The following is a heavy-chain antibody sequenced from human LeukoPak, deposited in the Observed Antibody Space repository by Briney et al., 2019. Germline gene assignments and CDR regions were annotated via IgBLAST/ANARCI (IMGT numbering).Heavy chain of an antibody. CDR1: GFTFSGYW. CDR2: ISPDGSRT. V-gene: IGHV3-74*01. CDR3: ARVALGSYNWFDP. Sequence: GSLRLSCAASGFTFSGYWMHWVRQAPGKGLVWVSRISPDGSRTTYADSVKGRFTISRDNAKNTVYLQMNSLRAEDTAVYYCARVALGSYNWFDPWGQGTLVTVSS. J-gene: IGHJ5*02. D-gene: IGHD3-10*01.